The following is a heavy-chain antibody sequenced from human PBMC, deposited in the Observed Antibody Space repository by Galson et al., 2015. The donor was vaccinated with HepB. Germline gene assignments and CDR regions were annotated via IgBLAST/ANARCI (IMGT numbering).Heavy chain of an antibody. D-gene: IGHD4-17*01. V-gene: IGHV3-23*01. CDR3: ANQPTTTVTTYPAFEDY. CDR2: ISGSGGST. CDR1: GFTFSSYA. Sequence: SLRLSCAASGFTFSSYAMSWVRQAPGKGLEWVSAISGSGGSTYYADSVKGRFTISRDNSKNTLYLQMNSLRAEDTAVYYCANQPTTTVTTYPAFEDYWGQGTLVTVSS. J-gene: IGHJ4*02.